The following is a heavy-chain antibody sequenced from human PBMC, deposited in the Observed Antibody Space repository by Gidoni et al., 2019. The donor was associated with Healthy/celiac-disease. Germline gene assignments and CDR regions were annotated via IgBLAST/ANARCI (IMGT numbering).Heavy chain of an antibody. Sequence: EVQLLASGGGLVQPGGSLRLSCAASGFTFSSYAMRWVRQAPGKGLEWVSAISGRGGITYYADPVKCRFTISRDNSKNTLYLQMNSLRAEDTAVYYCAKERCSSTSCYGGIDAFDIWGQGTMVTVSS. CDR3: AKERCSSTSCYGGIDAFDI. J-gene: IGHJ3*02. D-gene: IGHD2-2*01. CDR2: ISGRGGIT. V-gene: IGHV3-23*01. CDR1: GFTFSSYA.